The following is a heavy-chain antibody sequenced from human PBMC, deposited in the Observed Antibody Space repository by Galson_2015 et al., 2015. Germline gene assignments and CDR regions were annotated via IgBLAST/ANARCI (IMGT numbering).Heavy chain of an antibody. CDR1: GFTFSSYA. D-gene: IGHD6-19*01. J-gene: IGHJ2*01. CDR3: AKKYSSGWYWYFDL. V-gene: IGHV3-23*01. Sequence: SLRLSCAASGFTFSSYAMSWVRQAPGEGLEWVSAISGSGGSTYYADSVKGRFTISRDNSKNTLYLQMNSLRAEDTAVYYCAKKYSSGWYWYFDLWGRGTLVTVSS. CDR2: ISGSGGST.